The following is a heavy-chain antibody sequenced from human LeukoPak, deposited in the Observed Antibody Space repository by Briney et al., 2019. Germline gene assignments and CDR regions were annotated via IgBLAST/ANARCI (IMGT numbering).Heavy chain of an antibody. Sequence: SETLSLTCAVYGGSFSGYYWSWIRQPPGKGLEWIGEVNHSGSTNYNPSLKSRVTISVDTSKNQFSLKLSSVTAADTAVYYCARRYLRTYYYDSSGYFYWGQGTLVTVSS. J-gene: IGHJ4*02. CDR3: ARRYLRTYYYDSSGYFY. V-gene: IGHV4-34*01. CDR1: GGSFSGYY. D-gene: IGHD3-22*01. CDR2: VNHSGST.